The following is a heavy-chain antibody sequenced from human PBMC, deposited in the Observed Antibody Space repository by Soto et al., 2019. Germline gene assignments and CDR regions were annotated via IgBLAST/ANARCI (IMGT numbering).Heavy chain of an antibody. Sequence: GALRTSCAAAWVPFPGSPFNWVRQASGKGLEWVALIRTKVNSYATVYAASVRGRFTISRDDSKNTAYLQMNSLRSEDTAMYYCTTRQSDVWGQGTTVTVSS. J-gene: IGHJ6*02. V-gene: IGHV3-73*01. CDR3: TTRQSDV. CDR2: IRTKVNSYAT. CDR1: WVPFPGSP.